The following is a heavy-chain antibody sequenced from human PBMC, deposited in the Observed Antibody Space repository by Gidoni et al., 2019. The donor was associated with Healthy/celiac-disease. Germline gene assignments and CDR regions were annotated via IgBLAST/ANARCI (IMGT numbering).Heavy chain of an antibody. CDR1: GLTFDDYA. CDR2: ISWNSGSI. CDR3: AKDRYSAPDYGMDV. V-gene: IGHV3-9*01. Sequence: EVQLVESGGGSVQPGRSLRLSCAASGLTFDDYAMHWVRQAPGKGLEWVSGISWNSGSIGYADSVKGRFTISRDNAKNSLYLQMNSLRAEDTALYYCAKDRYSAPDYGMDVWGQGTTVTVSS. J-gene: IGHJ6*02. D-gene: IGHD4-4*01.